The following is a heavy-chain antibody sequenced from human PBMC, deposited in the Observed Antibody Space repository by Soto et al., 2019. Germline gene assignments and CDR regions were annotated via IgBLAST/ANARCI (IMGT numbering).Heavy chain of an antibody. CDR2: ICTGGTT. V-gene: IGHV4-4*09. D-gene: IGHD4-4*01. Sequence: QLQESGPGLVKPSETLSLTCTVSGGSISSFCWRWIRQPPGQGLEWIGYICTGGTTKYNPPLKRRGTLSVDTSNSQVPLKLTSVTAADTAVYYCASVGSKAFYYATDVWGQGTTVTVSS. CDR1: GGSISSFC. CDR3: ASVGSKAFYYATDV. J-gene: IGHJ6*02.